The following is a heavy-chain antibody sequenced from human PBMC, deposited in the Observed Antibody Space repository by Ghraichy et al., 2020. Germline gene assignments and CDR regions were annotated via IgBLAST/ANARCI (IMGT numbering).Heavy chain of an antibody. D-gene: IGHD5-12*01. CDR2: INHSGST. Sequence: SETLSLTCAVYGGSFSGYYWSWIRQPPGKGLEWIGEINHSGSTNYNPSLKSRVTISVDTSKNQFSLKLSSVTAADTAVYYCARGRGATGHHYYYYGMDVWGQGTTVTVSS. CDR3: ARGRGATGHHYYYYGMDV. V-gene: IGHV4-34*01. J-gene: IGHJ6*02. CDR1: GGSFSGYY.